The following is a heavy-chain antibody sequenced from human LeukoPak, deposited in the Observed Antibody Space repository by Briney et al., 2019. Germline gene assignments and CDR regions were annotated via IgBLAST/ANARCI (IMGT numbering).Heavy chain of an antibody. CDR2: ISYDGSNK. Sequence: PGRSLRLSCAASGFTFSSYGMHWVRQAPGKGLEGGAVISYDGSNKYYADSVKGRFTISRDNSKNTLYQQMNSLRAEDTAVYYCAKAGPGEYCSGGSCYSTLGPILFDPWGQGTLVTVSS. V-gene: IGHV3-30*18. J-gene: IGHJ5*02. CDR1: GFTFSSYG. D-gene: IGHD2-15*01. CDR3: AKAGPGEYCSGGSCYSTLGPILFDP.